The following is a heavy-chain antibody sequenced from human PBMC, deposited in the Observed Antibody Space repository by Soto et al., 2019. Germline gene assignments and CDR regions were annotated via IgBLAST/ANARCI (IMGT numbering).Heavy chain of an antibody. CDR3: AKVRRDFAWLSELDYFDY. J-gene: IGHJ4*02. D-gene: IGHD3-9*01. CDR1: GFAFDING. V-gene: IGHV3-23*01. CDR2: ISAGGGTT. Sequence: EVQLLDSGGGLVQPGGSLRLSCAASGFAFDINGMTWVRQVPGKGLEWVSAISAGGGTTYYADPVKGRFTISRDNSKNMLYLQMNSLRADDTAVYYCAKVRRDFAWLSELDYFDYWGQGTPVTVSS.